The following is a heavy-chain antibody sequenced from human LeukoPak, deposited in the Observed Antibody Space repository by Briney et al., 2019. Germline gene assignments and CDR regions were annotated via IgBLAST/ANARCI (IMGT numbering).Heavy chain of an antibody. Sequence: PGGSLRLSCAASGFTFNNYWIHWVRQAPGKGLVWVSHINSDGSSTTYADSVKGRFTISRDNAKNTLYLQMNSLRAEDTAVYYCARVHGYVSGAFDYWGQGSLVTVST. CDR2: INSDGSST. D-gene: IGHD5-12*01. CDR3: ARVHGYVSGAFDY. CDR1: GFTFNNYW. V-gene: IGHV3-74*03. J-gene: IGHJ4*02.